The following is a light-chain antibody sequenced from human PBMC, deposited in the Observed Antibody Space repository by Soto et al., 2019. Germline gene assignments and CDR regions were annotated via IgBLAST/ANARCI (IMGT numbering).Light chain of an antibody. Sequence: SYELSQPPSVSVSPGQTASITCSGDKLGDKYVSWYQQKPGQSPILVIYQNNKRPSGIPERLSGSNSGNTATLTISGTQAMDKADYSCQAWDYNTVVFGGGTKLTVL. CDR2: QNN. J-gene: IGLJ2*01. CDR1: KLGDKY. V-gene: IGLV3-1*01. CDR3: QAWDYNTVV.